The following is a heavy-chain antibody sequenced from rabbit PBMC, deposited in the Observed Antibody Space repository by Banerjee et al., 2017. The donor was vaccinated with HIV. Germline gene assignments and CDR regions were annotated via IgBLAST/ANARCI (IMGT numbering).Heavy chain of an antibody. CDR1: GFSFSSSYY. J-gene: IGHJ4*01. D-gene: IGHD1-1*01. Sequence: QSLEESGGDLVKPGASLTLTCTASGFSFSSSYYMCWVRQAPGKGLEWIACIYIGSSGSSYYASWAKGRFTISKTSSTTVTLQMTSLTAADTATYFCARDLPISGGYSFDLWGPGTLVTVS. V-gene: IGHV1S40*01. CDR3: ARDLPISGGYSFDL. CDR2: IYIGSSGSS.